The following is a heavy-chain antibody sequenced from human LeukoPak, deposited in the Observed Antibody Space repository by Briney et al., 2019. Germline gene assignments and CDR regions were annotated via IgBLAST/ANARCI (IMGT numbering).Heavy chain of an antibody. Sequence: GESLKISCKGSGYSFTSNCFGWVRQMPRKGLEWMGIIYPADSDTRYSPSFQGQVTISADKSISTAYLQWSSLKASDTAMYYCARGNYGLFDYWGQGTLVTVSS. CDR1: GYSFTSNC. V-gene: IGHV5-51*01. CDR2: IYPADSDT. J-gene: IGHJ4*02. D-gene: IGHD4-17*01. CDR3: ARGNYGLFDY.